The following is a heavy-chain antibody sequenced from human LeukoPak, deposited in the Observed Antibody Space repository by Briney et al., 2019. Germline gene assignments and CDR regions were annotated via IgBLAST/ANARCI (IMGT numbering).Heavy chain of an antibody. CDR3: AKGGGYEAQYYYYYLDV. J-gene: IGHJ6*03. CDR1: GFTFRSYA. Sequence: GGSLRLSCAASGFTFRSYAMSWVRQAPGKGLEWVSAISGGSTYYADSVKGRFTISRDNSKNTLYLQMNSLRAEDTAVYYCAKGGGYEAQYYYYYLDVWGKGTTVTISS. D-gene: IGHD5-12*01. CDR2: ISGGST. V-gene: IGHV3-23*01.